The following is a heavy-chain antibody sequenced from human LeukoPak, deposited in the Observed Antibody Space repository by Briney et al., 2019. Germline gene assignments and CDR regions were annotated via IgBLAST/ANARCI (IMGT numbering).Heavy chain of an antibody. D-gene: IGHD6-19*01. CDR3: ARVEGSGWYDDAFDI. V-gene: IGHV3-48*01. Sequence: GGSLRLSCAASGFTFSSYSMNWVRQAPGKGLEWVSYISSSSSTIYYADSVKGRFTISRDNAKNSLYLQMNSLRAEDTSVYYCARVEGSGWYDDAFDIWGQGTMVTVSS. CDR2: ISSSSSTI. CDR1: GFTFSSYS. J-gene: IGHJ3*02.